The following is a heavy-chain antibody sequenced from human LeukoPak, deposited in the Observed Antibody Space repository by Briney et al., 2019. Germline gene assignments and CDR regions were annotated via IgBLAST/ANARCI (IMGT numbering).Heavy chain of an antibody. CDR2: IRQDGSEK. V-gene: IGHV3-7*01. D-gene: IGHD3-3*01. Sequence: PGGSLRLSCAASGFIFNSYWMSWVRQAPGKGLEWVANIRQDGSEKYYVDSVKGRFTISRDNSKNMLYLRLNSLTTEDTALYYCARDFWWLPDYWGQGTLVTVSS. J-gene: IGHJ4*02. CDR1: GFIFNSYW. CDR3: ARDFWWLPDY.